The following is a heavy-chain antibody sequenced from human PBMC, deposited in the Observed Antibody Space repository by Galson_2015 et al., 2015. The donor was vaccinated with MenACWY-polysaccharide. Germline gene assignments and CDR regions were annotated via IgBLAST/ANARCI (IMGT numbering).Heavy chain of an antibody. Sequence: SEPLSLTCTVSGGSISDSNYYWGWVRQPPGKGLEWIGSMFYSGNTDYNPSLMSRVTIFADTSKKQLSLKLGSVTDADTAVYYCARHGAGTLGNYYYGMDVWGQGTTVAVSS. D-gene: IGHD1/OR15-1a*01. CDR3: ARHGAGTLGNYYYGMDV. V-gene: IGHV4-39*01. CDR2: MFYSGNT. CDR1: GGSISDSNYY. J-gene: IGHJ6*02.